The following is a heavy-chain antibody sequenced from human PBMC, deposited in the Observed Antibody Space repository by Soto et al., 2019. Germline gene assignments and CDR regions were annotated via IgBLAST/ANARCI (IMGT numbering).Heavy chain of an antibody. D-gene: IGHD1-26*01. Sequence: GGSLRLSCAASGFTFSSYAMSWVRQAPGKGLEWVSAISGSGSNKFYADSVKGRFTISRDNSKNTLYLQMNSLRAEDTAVYYCAKATWDSYYYYYYYMDVWGKGTTVTVSS. CDR1: GFTFSSYA. V-gene: IGHV3-23*01. J-gene: IGHJ6*03. CDR2: ISGSGSNK. CDR3: AKATWDSYYYYYYYMDV.